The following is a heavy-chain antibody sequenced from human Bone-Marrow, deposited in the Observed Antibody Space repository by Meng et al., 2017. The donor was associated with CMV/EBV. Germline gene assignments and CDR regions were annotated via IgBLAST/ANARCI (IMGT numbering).Heavy chain of an antibody. J-gene: IGHJ4*02. CDR2: ISSSGSTI. Sequence: GESLKISCAASGFTFSSYWMNWVRQAPGKGLEWVSYISSSGSTIYYADSVKGRFTISRDNAKNSLYLQMNSLRAEDTAVYYCARGFYCSSTSCYRYFDYWGQGTLVTVSS. CDR1: GFTFSSYW. CDR3: ARGFYCSSTSCYRYFDY. V-gene: IGHV3-48*04. D-gene: IGHD2-2*01.